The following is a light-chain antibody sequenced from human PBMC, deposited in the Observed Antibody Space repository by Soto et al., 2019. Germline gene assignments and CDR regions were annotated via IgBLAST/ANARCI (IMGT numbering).Light chain of an antibody. CDR2: DVS. CDR1: SSDVGGYSY. CDR3: ASYTTSSTYV. Sequence: QSVLTQPASVSGSPGQSIAISCTGTSSDVGGYSYVSWYQQQPGKAPKLVISDVSNRPSGVSDRFSGSKFGNTASLTFSGLKTEDEADYYCASYTTSSTYVFGTGTKVTVL. J-gene: IGLJ1*01. V-gene: IGLV2-14*01.